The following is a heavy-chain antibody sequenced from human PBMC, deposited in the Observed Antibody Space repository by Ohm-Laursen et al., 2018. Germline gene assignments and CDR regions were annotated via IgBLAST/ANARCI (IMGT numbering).Heavy chain of an antibody. CDR3: ARDVYYDNSGYSPDY. Sequence: GASVKVSCKPSGYTFTDYYMHRVRQAPGQGLEWMGWINPNSGGTKYEQKFQGRVTMTRDTSISTAYMELSSLRSDDTAVYFCARDVYYDNSGYSPDYWGQGTLVTVSS. V-gene: IGHV1-2*02. D-gene: IGHD3-22*01. J-gene: IGHJ4*02. CDR1: GYTFTDYY. CDR2: INPNSGGT.